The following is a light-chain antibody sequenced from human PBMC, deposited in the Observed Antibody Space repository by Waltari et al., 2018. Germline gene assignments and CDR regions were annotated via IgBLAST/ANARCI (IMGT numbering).Light chain of an antibody. V-gene: IGKV1-33*01. J-gene: IGKJ4*02. CDR2: DAS. CDR1: QDIKNY. Sequence: DIQMTQSPSSLSASVGDSVTITCQASQDIKNYLNWYQQKPGKAPKLLIYDASNLETWVPTRGSGSESETTYTFTICTLKPEDIASDDCQQFPSLLKSGGGTKVAIK. CDR3: QQFPSLLK.